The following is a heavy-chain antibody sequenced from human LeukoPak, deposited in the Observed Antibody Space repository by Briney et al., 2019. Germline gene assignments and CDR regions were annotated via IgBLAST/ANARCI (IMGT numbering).Heavy chain of an antibody. CDR3: ASGKRWLQSPFDY. Sequence: SETLSLTCAVSGGSISSSNWWSWVRQPPGKGLEWIGEIYHSGSTNYNPSLKSPVTISVDKSKNQFSLKLSSVTAADTAVYYCASGKRWLQSPFDYWGQGTLVTVSS. CDR2: IYHSGST. D-gene: IGHD5-24*01. V-gene: IGHV4-4*02. J-gene: IGHJ4*02. CDR1: GGSISSSNW.